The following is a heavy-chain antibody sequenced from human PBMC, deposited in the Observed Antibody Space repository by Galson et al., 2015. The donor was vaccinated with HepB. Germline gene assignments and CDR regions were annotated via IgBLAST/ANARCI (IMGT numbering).Heavy chain of an antibody. D-gene: IGHD6-25*01. CDR1: GFTFSSYG. CDR2: ISYDGSNK. Sequence: SLRLSCAASGFTFSSYGMHWVRQAPGKGLEWVAVISYDGSNKYYADSVKGRFTISRDNSKNTLYLQMNSLRAEDTAVYYCAKLVAGGGAFDIWGQGTMVTVSS. V-gene: IGHV3-30*18. CDR3: AKLVAGGGAFDI. J-gene: IGHJ3*02.